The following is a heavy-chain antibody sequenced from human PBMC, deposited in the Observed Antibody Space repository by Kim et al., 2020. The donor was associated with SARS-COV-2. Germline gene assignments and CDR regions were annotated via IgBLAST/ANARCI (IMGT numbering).Heavy chain of an antibody. CDR2: TR. J-gene: IGHJ5*02. V-gene: IGHV3-48*02. D-gene: IGHD6-19*01. CDR3: ARDCDGSGCP. Sequence: TRYYADSVKGRFTISRDNAKNSLYLQMNSLRDEDTAVYYCARDCDGSGCPWGQGTLVTVSS.